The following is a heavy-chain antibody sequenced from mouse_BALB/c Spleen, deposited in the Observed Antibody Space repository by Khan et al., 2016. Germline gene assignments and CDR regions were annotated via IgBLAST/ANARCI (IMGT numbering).Heavy chain of an antibody. J-gene: IGHJ2*01. CDR3: AKRGNGLYYFDD. V-gene: IGHV5-17*02. CDR2: ISSGSSTI. D-gene: IGHD6-2*01. Sequence: EVELVESGGGLVQPGGSRLLSCAASGFTFSSFGMHWVRQAPEKGLEWVAYISSGSSTIYYADTVKGRFTISRDNPKNTLFLQMTSLRSEDTAMYYCAKRGNGLYYFDDWGHGTTLTVSS. CDR1: GFTFSSFG.